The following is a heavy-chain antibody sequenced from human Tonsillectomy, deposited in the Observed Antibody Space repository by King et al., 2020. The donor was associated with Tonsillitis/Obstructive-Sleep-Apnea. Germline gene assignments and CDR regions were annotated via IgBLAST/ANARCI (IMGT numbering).Heavy chain of an antibody. D-gene: IGHD5-24*01. CDR2: IKGDGSDK. J-gene: IGHJ3*02. CDR1: GFTFSTYW. Sequence: QLVQSGGGLVQPGGSLRLSCAASGFTFSTYWMIWVRQAPGKGLEWVANIKGDGSDKDYVDSVRGRFTISRDNAKNSLYLQMNSLRAEDTAVYYCARDSSPRRDGHYCDAFDIGGQGTMVTVSS. V-gene: IGHV3-7*03. CDR3: ARDSSPRRDGHYCDAFDI.